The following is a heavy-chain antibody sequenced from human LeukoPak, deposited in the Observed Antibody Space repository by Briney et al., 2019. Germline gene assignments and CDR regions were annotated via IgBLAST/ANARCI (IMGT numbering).Heavy chain of an antibody. CDR3: ARGGAGTKPFDY. Sequence: PGGSLRLFCAASGFTFSDYYMSWIRQAPGKGLEWVSYISSSSSYTNCADSVKGRFTISRDNAKNSLYLQMNSLRAEDTAVYYCARGGAGTKPFDYWGQGTLVTVSS. J-gene: IGHJ4*02. CDR1: GFTFSDYY. V-gene: IGHV3-11*06. CDR2: ISSSSSYT. D-gene: IGHD6-13*01.